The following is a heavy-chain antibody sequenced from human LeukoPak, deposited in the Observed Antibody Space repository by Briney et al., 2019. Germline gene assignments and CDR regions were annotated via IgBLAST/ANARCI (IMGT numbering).Heavy chain of an antibody. CDR2: FYHSGST. J-gene: IGHJ3*02. Sequence: PSETLSLTCTVSGGSINTYYWTWIRQTPGKGLEWIGHFYHSGSTNYNPSLKSRVTISVDTSKNQFSLKLSSVTAADTAVYYCAKISLDPLPKAFDIWGQGAMVTVSS. CDR3: AKISLDPLPKAFDI. V-gene: IGHV4-59*01. D-gene: IGHD2-21*02. CDR1: GGSINTYY.